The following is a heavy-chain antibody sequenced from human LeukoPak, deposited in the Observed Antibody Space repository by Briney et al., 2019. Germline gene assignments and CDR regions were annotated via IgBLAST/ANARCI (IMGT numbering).Heavy chain of an antibody. Sequence: GGSLRLSCAASGFTVSSNYMSWVRQAPGTGLEWVSVIYSGGRTYYADSVKGRFSISRDNSKNTLYLQMNSLRAEDTAVYYCARGSNSGYYLSYWGQGTLVTVSS. CDR3: ARGSNSGYYLSY. J-gene: IGHJ4*02. V-gene: IGHV3-66*01. D-gene: IGHD3-22*01. CDR1: GFTVSSNY. CDR2: IYSGGRT.